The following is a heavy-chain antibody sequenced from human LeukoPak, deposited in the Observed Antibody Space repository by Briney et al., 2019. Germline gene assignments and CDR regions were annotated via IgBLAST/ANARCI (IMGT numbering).Heavy chain of an antibody. Sequence: GGSLRLSCAASRFIFSNYAITWVRQAPGQGLEWVSAISGSGGRTYYADSLKGRFTISRDNSMNTLYLQMNSLRAEDTAVYYCAKALLLFSSDYFDYWGQGTLVTVSS. J-gene: IGHJ4*02. D-gene: IGHD3-10*01. CDR3: AKALLLFSSDYFDY. CDR2: ISGSGGRT. V-gene: IGHV3-23*01. CDR1: RFIFSNYA.